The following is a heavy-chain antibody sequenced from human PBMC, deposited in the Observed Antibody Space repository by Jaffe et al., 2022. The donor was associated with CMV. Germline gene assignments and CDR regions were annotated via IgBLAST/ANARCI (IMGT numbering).Heavy chain of an antibody. Sequence: EVQLVQSGAEVKKPGESLKISCKSSGYSFTSYWIAWVRQMPGKGLEWMGIINPADSDTRYSPSFQGQVALSADKSISTTYLQWSSLKASDTAFYYCARLTGTKTHYGMDVWGQGATVTVSS. CDR1: GYSFTSYW. J-gene: IGHJ6*02. CDR2: INPADSDT. CDR3: ARLTGTKTHYGMDV. V-gene: IGHV5-51*01. D-gene: IGHD1-1*01.